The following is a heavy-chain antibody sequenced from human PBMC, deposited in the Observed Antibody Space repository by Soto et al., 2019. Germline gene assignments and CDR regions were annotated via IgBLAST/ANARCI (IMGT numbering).Heavy chain of an antibody. J-gene: IGHJ3*02. Sequence: YCATSGFTVSSNYMSWIRQSPGKGLEWVSVIYSGGSTYYADSVKGRFTISRDNSKNTLYLQMNSLRAEDTAVYYCARDKITIFGVAPDAFDIWGQGTMVTVSS. D-gene: IGHD3-3*01. CDR3: ARDKITIFGVAPDAFDI. CDR2: IYSGGST. V-gene: IGHV3-53*01. CDR1: GFTVSSNY.